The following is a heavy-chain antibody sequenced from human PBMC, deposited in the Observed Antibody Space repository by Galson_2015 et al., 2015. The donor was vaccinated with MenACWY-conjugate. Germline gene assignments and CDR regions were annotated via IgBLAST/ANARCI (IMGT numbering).Heavy chain of an antibody. D-gene: IGHD1-26*01. CDR1: GVIFNTYW. J-gene: IGHJ4*02. Sequence: SLRLSCAASGVIFNTYWMHWVRQAPGKGLVWVSRINPGGSSSTHADSVKDRFTISRDNAKNTLYLQMNSLRPEDTAVFYCAKTRGASFYFDSWGQGTLVTVSS. CDR2: INPGGSSS. CDR3: AKTRGASFYFDS. V-gene: IGHV3-74*01.